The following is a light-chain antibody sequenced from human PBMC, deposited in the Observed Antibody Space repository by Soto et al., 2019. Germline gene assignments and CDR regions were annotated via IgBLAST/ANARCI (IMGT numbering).Light chain of an antibody. V-gene: IGKV3D-15*01. CDR1: QSVGTN. J-gene: IGKJ1*01. CDR3: QQYNDWNWT. Sequence: EVVMTQSPATLSMSPGERATLSCRASQSVGTNLAWYQQKPGQSPRLLMYGASTGATGIPARFSGSGSGTEFTLTISSLQYEDFEIYYCQQYNDWNWTLRQGTKVDLK. CDR2: GAS.